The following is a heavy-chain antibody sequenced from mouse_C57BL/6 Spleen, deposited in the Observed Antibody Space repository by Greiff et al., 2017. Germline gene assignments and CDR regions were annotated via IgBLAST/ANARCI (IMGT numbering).Heavy chain of an antibody. CDR1: GYSITSGYY. V-gene: IGHV3-6*01. CDR3: ARDEDPYDGYPPYYFDY. J-gene: IGHJ2*01. CDR2: ISYDGSN. D-gene: IGHD2-3*01. Sequence: EVQLQQSGPGLVKPSQSLSLTCSVTGYSITSGYYWNWIRQFPGNKLEWMGYISYDGSNNYNPSLKNRISITRDTSKNQFFLKLNSVTTEDTATYYCARDEDPYDGYPPYYFDYWGQGTTLTVSS.